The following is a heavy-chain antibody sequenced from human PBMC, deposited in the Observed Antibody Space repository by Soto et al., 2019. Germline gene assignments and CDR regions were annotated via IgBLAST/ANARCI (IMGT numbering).Heavy chain of an antibody. CDR1: GYTFTSYG. CDR3: ARDRETVGVIRDYYGMDV. D-gene: IGHD3-16*02. Sequence: ASVKASCKASGYTFTSYGISWVRQAPGQGLEWMGWISAYNGNTNYAQKLQGRVTMTTDTSTSTAYMELRSLRSDDTAAYYCARDRETVGVIRDYYGMDVWRQGTTVTVSS. V-gene: IGHV1-18*01. CDR2: ISAYNGNT. J-gene: IGHJ6*02.